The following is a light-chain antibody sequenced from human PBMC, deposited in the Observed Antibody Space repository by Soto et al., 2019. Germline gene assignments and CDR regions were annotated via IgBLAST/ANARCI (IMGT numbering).Light chain of an antibody. CDR1: QGINSY. Sequence: IQMTQSPSVMSASVGDRVTITCLASQGINSYLAWFQQKPGKIPKRLIYAASDLESGVPSRFSGSGSGTDFTLTISSLETEDFAAYYCQQRSNWHTITFGQGTRLEIK. CDR2: AAS. J-gene: IGKJ5*01. CDR3: QQRSNWHTIT. V-gene: IGKV1-17*03.